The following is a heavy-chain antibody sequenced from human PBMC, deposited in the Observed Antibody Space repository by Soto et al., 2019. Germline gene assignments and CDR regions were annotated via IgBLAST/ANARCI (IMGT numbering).Heavy chain of an antibody. CDR2: IFFTGSA. Sequence: KTSETLSLTCTVSCGSVSTGSYDWSWIRQPPGKGLEWIGKIFFTGSAHYNPSLRNRVTMSVDTSKDQFSLTLTSVTAADTAVYYCARDGHGMDVWGQGTTVTVSS. V-gene: IGHV4-61*01. J-gene: IGHJ6*02. CDR3: ARDGHGMDV. CDR1: CGSVSTGSYD.